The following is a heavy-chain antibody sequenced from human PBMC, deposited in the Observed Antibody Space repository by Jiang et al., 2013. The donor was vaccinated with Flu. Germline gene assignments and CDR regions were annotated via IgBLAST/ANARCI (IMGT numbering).Heavy chain of an antibody. V-gene: IGHV5-51*03. D-gene: IGHD4-11*01. CDR1: GYTFINYW. CDR2: LYPDDSDT. Sequence: GAEVKKPGESLKISCKSSGYTFINYWIGWVRQMPGKGLEWMGILYPDDSDTRYSPSFQGQVTISADKSISTAYLQWSSLKASDTAMYYCARIGGLQYALTTYYYYGMDVWGKGTTVTVSS. J-gene: IGHJ6*04. CDR3: ARIGGLQYALTTYYYYGMDV.